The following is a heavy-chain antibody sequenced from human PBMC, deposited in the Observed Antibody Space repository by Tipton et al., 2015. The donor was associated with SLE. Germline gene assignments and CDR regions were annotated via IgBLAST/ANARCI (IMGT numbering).Heavy chain of an antibody. J-gene: IGHJ3*01. CDR2: VTGSETT. V-gene: IGHV4-59*01. CDR1: GVSITSSY. CDR3: ARGFRADL. Sequence: GLVKPSETLSLTCNVSGVSITSSYWSWIRQPPGRGLEWIGFVTGSETTTYNPSLESRVTISVDTSKYEVSLRLTSVTSADTAVYYCARGFRADLWGQGTMVTVSS. D-gene: IGHD3-10*01.